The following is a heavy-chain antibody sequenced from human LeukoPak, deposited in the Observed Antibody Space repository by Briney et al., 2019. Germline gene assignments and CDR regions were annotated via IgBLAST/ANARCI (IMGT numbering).Heavy chain of an antibody. CDR1: GFTFSSYA. CDR2: ISGSGGST. Sequence: GGSLRLSCAASGFTFSSYAMSWVRQAPGKGLEGVSAISGSGGSTYYADSVKGRFTISRDNSKNTLYLQMNSLRAEDTAVYYCASPTLVVVAADAFDIWGQGTMVTVSS. CDR3: ASPTLVVVAADAFDI. J-gene: IGHJ3*02. D-gene: IGHD2-15*01. V-gene: IGHV3-23*01.